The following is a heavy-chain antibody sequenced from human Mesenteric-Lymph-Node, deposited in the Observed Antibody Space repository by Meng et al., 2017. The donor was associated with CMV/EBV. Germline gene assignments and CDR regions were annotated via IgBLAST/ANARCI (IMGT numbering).Heavy chain of an antibody. CDR1: GGSISSYY. CDR2: IYYSGST. Sequence: GSLRLSCTVPGGSISSYYWSWIRQPPGKGLEWIGYIYYSGSTNYNPSLKSRVNISVDTSKNQFSLKLGSVTAADTAVYYCAREAAARGYYSGMDVWGQGTPVTVSS. CDR3: AREAAARGYYSGMDV. D-gene: IGHD6-13*01. J-gene: IGHJ6*02. V-gene: IGHV4-59*01.